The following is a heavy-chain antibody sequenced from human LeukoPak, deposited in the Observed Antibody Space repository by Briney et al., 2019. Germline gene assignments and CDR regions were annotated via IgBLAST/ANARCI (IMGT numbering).Heavy chain of an antibody. J-gene: IGHJ3*01. CDR1: GDSKSDHK. CDR3: ANAWSAFDF. Sequence: SETLSLTCTVSGDSKSDHKWNWIRQSPGKGLEWIGYIYQSGSTNYNPSLKSRVTTSVDTSKNQFSLQLRSVTAADTAVYYCANAWSAFDFWGQGTMVTVSS. V-gene: IGHV4-59*11. D-gene: IGHD3-3*01. CDR2: IYQSGST.